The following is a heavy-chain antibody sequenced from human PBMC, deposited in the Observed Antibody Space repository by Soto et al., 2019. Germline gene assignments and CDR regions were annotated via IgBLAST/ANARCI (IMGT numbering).Heavy chain of an antibody. CDR2: TYYRSKWYN. J-gene: IGHJ6*02. D-gene: IGHD1-26*01. CDR1: GDSVSSNSAA. CDR3: ARDEGNSGSYSLLGYYYHGMDV. V-gene: IGHV6-1*01. Sequence: SQTLSLTCAISGDSVSSNSAAWNWIRQSPSRGLEWLGRTYYRSKWYNDYAVSVKSRITINPDTSKNQFSLQLNSVTPEDTAVYYCARDEGNSGSYSLLGYYYHGMDVWGQGTTVTVSS.